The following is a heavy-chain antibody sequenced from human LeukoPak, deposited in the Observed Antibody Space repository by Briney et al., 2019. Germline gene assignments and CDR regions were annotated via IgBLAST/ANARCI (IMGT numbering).Heavy chain of an antibody. CDR2: INPNSGTT. V-gene: IGHV1-2*02. CDR3: VRSTPRGLILPIFDY. CDR1: GYTFSDYY. J-gene: IGHJ4*02. Sequence: GASVKVSCKASGYTFSDYYLHWVRQAPGQGLEWMGWINPNSGTTKFAQKFQGRVTMTRDTSLITAFIELSSLRSDDTAVYYCVRSTPRGLILPIFDYWGQGTLVTVSS. D-gene: IGHD3-10*01.